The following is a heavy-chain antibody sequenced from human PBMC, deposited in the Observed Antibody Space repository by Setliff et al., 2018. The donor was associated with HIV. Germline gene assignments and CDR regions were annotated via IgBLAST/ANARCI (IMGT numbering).Heavy chain of an antibody. V-gene: IGHV1-18*01. Sequence: VSCKASGYNFAIYGISWVRQAPGQGLEWMGWISASGDAKPAQKFQGRVTLTTDTSSSTAYMELRSLTSDDTAIYYCAKDDFTGAYPSVALDIWGQGTMVTVSS. J-gene: IGHJ3*02. D-gene: IGHD1-26*01. CDR3: AKDDFTGAYPSVALDI. CDR1: GYNFAIYG. CDR2: ISASGDA.